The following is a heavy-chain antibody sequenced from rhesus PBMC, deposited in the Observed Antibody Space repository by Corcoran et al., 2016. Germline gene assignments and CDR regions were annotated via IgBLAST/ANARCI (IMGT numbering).Heavy chain of an antibody. V-gene: IGHV1-111*02. CDR1: GYTFTDYY. Sequence: EVQLVQSGAEVKKPGASVKISCKASGYTFTDYYLHWVRQAPGKRLEWMGRVDPEDGEDIHEQKCQDGVTITADTSTDTAYMELSSLRSEDTAVYYCATGGIGIDYWGQGVLVTVSS. J-gene: IGHJ4*01. D-gene: IGHD2-27*01. CDR3: ATGGIGIDY. CDR2: VDPEDGED.